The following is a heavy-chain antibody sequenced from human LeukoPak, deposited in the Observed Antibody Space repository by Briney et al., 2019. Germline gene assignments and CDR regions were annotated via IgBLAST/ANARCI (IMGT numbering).Heavy chain of an antibody. CDR1: GYTFTGYY. Sequence: ASVKVSCKASGYTFTGYYMHWVRQAPGQGLEWMGWINPNSGGTNYAQKFQGRVTMTRDTSISTAYMELSGLRSDDTAVYYCARVGRASMTYYYGMDVWGQGTTVTVSS. V-gene: IGHV1-2*02. CDR3: ARVGRASMTYYYGMDV. J-gene: IGHJ6*02. D-gene: IGHD2/OR15-2a*01. CDR2: INPNSGGT.